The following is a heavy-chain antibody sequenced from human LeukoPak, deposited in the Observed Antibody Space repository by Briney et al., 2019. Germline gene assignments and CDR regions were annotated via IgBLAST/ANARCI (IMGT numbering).Heavy chain of an antibody. CDR2: ISSSGSTI. D-gene: IGHD6-13*01. CDR1: GFTFSSYE. CDR3: ARAAAGRYYFDY. V-gene: IGHV3-48*03. Sequence: GSLRLSCAASGFTFSSYEMNWVRQAPGNGLEWVSYISSSGSTIYYADSVKGRFTISRDNAKNSLYLQMNSLRAEDTAVYYCARAAAGRYYFDYWGQGTLVTVSS. J-gene: IGHJ4*02.